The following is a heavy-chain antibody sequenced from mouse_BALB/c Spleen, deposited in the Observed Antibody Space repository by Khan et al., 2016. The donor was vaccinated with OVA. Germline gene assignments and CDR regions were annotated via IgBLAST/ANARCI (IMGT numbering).Heavy chain of an antibody. V-gene: IGHV2-6-4*01. D-gene: IGHD2-14*01. CDR1: GFSLSRYN. CDR2: IWGGGGT. J-gene: IGHJ4*01. Sequence: QVQLKQSGPGLVAPSQSLSITCNVSGFSLSRYNIHWVRQPPGTGLEWLGMIWGGGGTDYNSNIKSRLSIRKDNSKSQVLLKMNSHQTDDTAMYYCARAYYRYDGYYAMDYWGRGTSVTVSS. CDR3: ARAYYRYDGYYAMDY.